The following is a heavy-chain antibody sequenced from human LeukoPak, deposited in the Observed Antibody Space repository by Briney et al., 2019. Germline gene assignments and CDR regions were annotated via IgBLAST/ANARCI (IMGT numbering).Heavy chain of an antibody. CDR2: IRSKAYGGTT. J-gene: IGHJ6*02. Sequence: PGGSLRLSCTASGFTFGDYAMSWFRQAPGKGLEWVGSIRSKAYGGTTEYAASVKGRFTISRDDSKSIAYLQMNSLKTEDTAVYYCTRDLPTMVPYYYGMDVWGQGTTVTVSS. D-gene: IGHD3-10*01. CDR1: GFTFGDYA. V-gene: IGHV3-49*03. CDR3: TRDLPTMVPYYYGMDV.